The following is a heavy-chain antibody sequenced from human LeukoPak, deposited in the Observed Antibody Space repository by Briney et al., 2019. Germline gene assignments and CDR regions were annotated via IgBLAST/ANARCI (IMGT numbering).Heavy chain of an antibody. CDR1: GYTFTGYY. V-gene: IGHV1-2*02. CDR2: INPNSGGT. CDR3: ARGDFDWPDYYYYYMDV. Sequence: GASVKVSRKASGYTFTGYYMHWVRQAPGQGLEWMGWINPNSGGTNYAQKFQGRVTMTRDTSISTAYMELSRLRSDDTAVYYCARGDFDWPDYYYYYMDVWGKGTTVTVSS. D-gene: IGHD3-9*01. J-gene: IGHJ6*03.